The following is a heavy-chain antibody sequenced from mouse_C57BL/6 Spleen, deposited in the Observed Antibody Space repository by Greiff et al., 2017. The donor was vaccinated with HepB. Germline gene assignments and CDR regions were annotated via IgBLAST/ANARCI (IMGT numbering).Heavy chain of an antibody. J-gene: IGHJ1*03. CDR3: ARRGYGSRWYFDV. CDR2: ILPGRGST. D-gene: IGHD1-1*01. Sequence: VQLQQSGAELMKPGASVKLSCKATGYTFTGYWIEWVKQRPGHGLEWIGEILPGRGSTNYNEKFKGKATFTADTSSNTAYMQLSSLTTEDSAIYYCARRGYGSRWYFDVWGTGTTVTVSS. CDR1: GYTFTGYW. V-gene: IGHV1-9*01.